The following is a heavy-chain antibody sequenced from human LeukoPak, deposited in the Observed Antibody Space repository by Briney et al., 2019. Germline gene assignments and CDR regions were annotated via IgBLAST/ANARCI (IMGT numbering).Heavy chain of an antibody. CDR1: GGSISSGGYY. D-gene: IGHD1-14*01. CDR2: IYYSGST. Sequence: SQTLSLTCTVSGGSISSGGYYWSWIRQHPGKGLEWIGYIYYSGSTYYNPSLKSRVTISVDTSKNQFSLKLSSVTAADTAVYYCARGGPDYYYYYGMDVWGQGTTVTVSS. V-gene: IGHV4-31*03. CDR3: ARGGPDYYYYYGMDV. J-gene: IGHJ6*02.